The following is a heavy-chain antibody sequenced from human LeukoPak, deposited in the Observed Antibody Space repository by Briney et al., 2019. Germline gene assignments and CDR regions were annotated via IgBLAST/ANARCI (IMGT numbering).Heavy chain of an antibody. Sequence: SVKVSCKASGGTFSSYAISWVRQAPGQGLEWIGRIIPSLDVANYAQKFQGRVTLSVDRDTATTYMEVTSLRSEDTAIYYCARDHCTPGTCLGGHWGQGTLVTVSS. CDR3: ARDHCTPGTCLGGH. V-gene: IGHV1-69*04. J-gene: IGHJ4*02. CDR2: IIPSLDVA. CDR1: GGTFSSYA. D-gene: IGHD2-15*01.